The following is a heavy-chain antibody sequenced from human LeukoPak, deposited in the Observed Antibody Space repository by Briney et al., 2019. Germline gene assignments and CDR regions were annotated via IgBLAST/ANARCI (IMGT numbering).Heavy chain of an antibody. CDR3: ATGYCSSTSCYYHFDY. Sequence: GAPVKVSCKVSGYTLTELSMHWVRQAPGKGLEWMGGFDPEDGETIYAQKFQGRVTMTEDTSTDTAYMELSSLRSEDTAVYYCATGYCSSTSCYYHFDYWGQGTLVTVSS. V-gene: IGHV1-24*01. J-gene: IGHJ4*02. D-gene: IGHD2-2*01. CDR1: GYTLTELS. CDR2: FDPEDGET.